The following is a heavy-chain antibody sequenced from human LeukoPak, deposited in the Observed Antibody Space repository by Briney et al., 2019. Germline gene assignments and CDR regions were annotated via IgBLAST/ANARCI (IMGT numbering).Heavy chain of an antibody. Sequence: GGSLRLSCAASGFTFSDYYMDWVRQAPGKGLEWVSSISRSSNYIYYADSVKGRFTISRDNAKNSLYLQINSLRAEDTSVYYCARGENNYGYYYFDYWGQGTLVTVSS. V-gene: IGHV3-21*01. CDR1: GFTFSDYY. J-gene: IGHJ4*02. D-gene: IGHD5-24*01. CDR3: ARGENNYGYYYFDY. CDR2: ISRSSNYI.